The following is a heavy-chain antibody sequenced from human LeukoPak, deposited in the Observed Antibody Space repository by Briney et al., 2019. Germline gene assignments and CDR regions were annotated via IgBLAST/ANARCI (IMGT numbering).Heavy chain of an antibody. D-gene: IGHD7-27*01. CDR2: IYYSGST. J-gene: IGHJ4*02. Sequence: SETLSLTCTVSGGSISSSSYYWGWIRQPPGKGLEWIGSIYYSGSTYYNPSLKSRVTISVDTSKNQFSLKLSSVTAADTAVYYCARLITGDDYWGQGNLVTVSS. V-gene: IGHV4-39*01. CDR1: GGSISSSSYY. CDR3: ARLITGDDY.